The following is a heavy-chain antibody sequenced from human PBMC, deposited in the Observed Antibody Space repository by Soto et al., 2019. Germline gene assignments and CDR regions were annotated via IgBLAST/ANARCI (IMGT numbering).Heavy chain of an antibody. Sequence: SETLSITCTVSGGSISNGDYYWSWLRQPPGKGLEWIGDIYNSGSTSYSSSLESRLIISRDTSKTQFSLTLYSVTAADTAVYYCARAPLATSRGTKAYNWFDSWGQGILVTVSS. CDR1: GGSISNGDYY. D-gene: IGHD2-8*01. CDR2: IYNSGST. V-gene: IGHV4-31*03. J-gene: IGHJ5*01. CDR3: ARAPLATSRGTKAYNWFDS.